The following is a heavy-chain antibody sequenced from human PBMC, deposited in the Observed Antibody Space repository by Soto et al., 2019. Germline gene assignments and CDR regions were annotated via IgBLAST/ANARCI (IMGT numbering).Heavy chain of an antibody. Sequence: LRLSCAASGFTFSSYAMSWVRQAPGKGLEWVSAISGGGGSTYYADSVKGRFTISRDNSKNTLYLQMNSLRAEDTAVYYCAKDPLYDSSGYYPPGLDYGMDVWGQGTTVTVSS. CDR1: GFTFSSYA. J-gene: IGHJ6*02. CDR2: ISGGGGST. D-gene: IGHD3-22*01. V-gene: IGHV3-23*01. CDR3: AKDPLYDSSGYYPPGLDYGMDV.